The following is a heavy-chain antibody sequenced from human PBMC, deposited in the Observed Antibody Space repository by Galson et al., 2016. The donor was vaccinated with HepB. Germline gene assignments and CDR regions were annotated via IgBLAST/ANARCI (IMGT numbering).Heavy chain of an antibody. D-gene: IGHD6-19*01. CDR1: GYTLSELS. V-gene: IGHV1-24*01. CDR2: SDPEDGET. Sequence: SVKVSCKVSGYTLSELSMHWVRQAPGEGLEWMGRSDPEDGETIYAQNFQGRVTMTEDTSTDSAYMELSSLRSEDTAMYYCAIEYSSGWDLDHWGQGTLVTVSS. CDR3: AIEYSSGWDLDH. J-gene: IGHJ4*02.